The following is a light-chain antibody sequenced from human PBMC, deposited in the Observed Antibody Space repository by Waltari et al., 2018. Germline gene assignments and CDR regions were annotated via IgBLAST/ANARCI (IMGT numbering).Light chain of an antibody. CDR3: SSYSSSSTLYV. Sequence: QSGLTQPASVSGSPGQSITISCTGTGRDIGSFNYVSWYQQHPGKAPQLLIYDVSNRPSGVSDRFSGSKSGNTASLTISGLQADDEADYYCSSYSSSSTLYVFGTGTKVTV. V-gene: IGLV2-14*03. CDR2: DVS. CDR1: GRDIGSFNY. J-gene: IGLJ1*01.